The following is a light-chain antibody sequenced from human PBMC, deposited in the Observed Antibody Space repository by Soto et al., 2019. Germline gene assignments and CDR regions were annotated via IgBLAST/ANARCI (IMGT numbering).Light chain of an antibody. CDR1: SSDVGVYNY. V-gene: IGLV2-14*01. J-gene: IGLJ2*01. CDR2: DVT. Sequence: QSALTQPASVSGSPGQSITISCTGTSSDVGVYNYVSWYQQHPGKAPKLMIYDVTIRPSGVSNRFSGSKSGNTASLTISALQAEDEADYYCSSYTSSSNVVFGGGTKVTVL. CDR3: SSYTSSSNVV.